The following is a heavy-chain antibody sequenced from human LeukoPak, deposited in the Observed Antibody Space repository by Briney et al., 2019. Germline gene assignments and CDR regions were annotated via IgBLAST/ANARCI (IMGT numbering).Heavy chain of an antibody. D-gene: IGHD4-4*01. CDR2: ISGSGGST. CDR1: GFTFSSYA. V-gene: IGHV3-23*01. J-gene: IGHJ4*02. Sequence: GGSLRLSCAASGFTFSSYAMSWVRQAPGKGLEWVSAISGSGGSTYYADSVKGRFTISRDNSKNTLYLQMNSLRAEDTAVYYCAKEPYSSPPLGYYFDYWGQGTLVTVPS. CDR3: AKEPYSSPPLGYYFDY.